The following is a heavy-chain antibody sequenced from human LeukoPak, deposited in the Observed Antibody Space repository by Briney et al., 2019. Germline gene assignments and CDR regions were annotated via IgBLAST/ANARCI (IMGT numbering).Heavy chain of an antibody. V-gene: IGHV3-53*01. CDR2: IFSGGDT. CDR3: ARAPPYYYDSRGFHYERGNFYYGMDV. Sequence: HPGGSLRLSCAASGFTVNSNYMTWVRQAPGKGLQWVSVIFSGGDTYYADSVKGRFTFSRDNSDNTLYLQMKSLRADDTAVYYCARAPPYYYDSRGFHYERGNFYYGMDVWGQGTTVTVSS. CDR1: GFTVNSNY. J-gene: IGHJ6*02. D-gene: IGHD3-22*01.